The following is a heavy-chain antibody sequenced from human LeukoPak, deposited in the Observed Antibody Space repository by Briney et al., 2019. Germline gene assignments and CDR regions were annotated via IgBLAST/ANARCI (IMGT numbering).Heavy chain of an antibody. Sequence: PGGSLRLSCAASGFTFSNAWMSWVRQAPGKGPEWVGRIKSKTDGGTTDYAAPVKGRFTISRDDSKNTLYLQMNSLKTEDTAVYYCTTDDYSGYDIFDYWGQGTLVTVSS. D-gene: IGHD5-12*01. V-gene: IGHV3-15*01. CDR3: TTDDYSGYDIFDY. CDR2: IKSKTDGGTT. CDR1: GFTFSNAW. J-gene: IGHJ4*02.